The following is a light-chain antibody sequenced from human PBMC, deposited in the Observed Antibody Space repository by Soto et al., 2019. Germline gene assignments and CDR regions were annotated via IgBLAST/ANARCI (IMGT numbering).Light chain of an antibody. CDR1: SSDVGAFKH. J-gene: IGLJ3*02. CDR3: NSYVVSDTWV. Sequence: QSALTQPPSASGSPGQSVTISCTGTSSDVGAFKHVSWYQQHPGKAPKLIIYEVNKRPSGVPDRFSGSKSGNTASLTVSGLQAEDEADYYCNSYVVSDTWVFGGGTKLIVL. CDR2: EVN. V-gene: IGLV2-8*01.